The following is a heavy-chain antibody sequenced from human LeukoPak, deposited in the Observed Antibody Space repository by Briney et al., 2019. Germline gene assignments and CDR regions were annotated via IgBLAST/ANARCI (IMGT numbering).Heavy chain of an antibody. Sequence: GGSLRLSCAASGFTFSSYEMNWVRQAPGKGLEWASYISSSGSTIYYADSVKGRFTISRDNAKNSLYLQMNSLRAEDTAVYYCARTQASIGVVVAATIGWFDPWGQGTLVTVSS. CDR3: ARTQASIGVVVAATIGWFDP. J-gene: IGHJ5*02. D-gene: IGHD2-15*01. V-gene: IGHV3-48*03. CDR2: ISSSGSTI. CDR1: GFTFSSYE.